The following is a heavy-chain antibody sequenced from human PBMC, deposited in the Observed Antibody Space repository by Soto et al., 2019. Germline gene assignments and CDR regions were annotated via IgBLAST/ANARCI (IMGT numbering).Heavy chain of an antibody. CDR1: GFTFSAYW. Sequence: GGSLRLACAVSGFTFSAYWMHWVRQVPGKGVTWVSRISDDGSTATYADSVKGRFVISRDNAKNSLYLEMNTLRVDDSGLYYCARGPRVSSTGTGAHWGRGTLVTVS. V-gene: IGHV3-74*01. CDR2: ISDDGSTA. J-gene: IGHJ4*02. D-gene: IGHD1-1*01. CDR3: ARGPRVSSTGTGAH.